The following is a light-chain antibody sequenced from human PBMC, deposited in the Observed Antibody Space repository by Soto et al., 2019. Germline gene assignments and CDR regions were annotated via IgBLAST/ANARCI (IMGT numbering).Light chain of an antibody. CDR1: QSIGRW. V-gene: IGKV1-5*01. CDR3: QQYSTYST. CDR2: DAS. J-gene: IGKJ5*01. Sequence: DIQMTQSPSTLSASVGDRVTITCRASQSIGRWLAWYKQKPGKAPSLLIYDASSLKSGVPSRFSGSGSGTEFTLTISSLQPDDFATYYCQQYSTYSTFGQGTRLEIK.